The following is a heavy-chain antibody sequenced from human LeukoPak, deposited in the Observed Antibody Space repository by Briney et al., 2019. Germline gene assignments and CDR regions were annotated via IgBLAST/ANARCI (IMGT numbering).Heavy chain of an antibody. D-gene: IGHD6-13*01. V-gene: IGHV5-51*01. CDR3: PRHRRPYSSSVDFDS. Sequence: GESLKISCKGSGYTFTSYWIGWVRQRPGKGLEWMGIIYPGDSDTRYSPSFQGQVTISADKSITTAYLQWSSLKASDTDMYYCPRHRRPYSSSVDFDSWGQGTLVPVSS. J-gene: IGHJ4*02. CDR2: IYPGDSDT. CDR1: GYTFTSYW.